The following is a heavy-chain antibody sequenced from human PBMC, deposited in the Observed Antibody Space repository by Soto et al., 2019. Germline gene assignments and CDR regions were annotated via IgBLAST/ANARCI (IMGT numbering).Heavy chain of an antibody. J-gene: IGHJ5*02. D-gene: IGHD2-2*01. CDR1: GGSISSGGYS. Sequence: PSETLSLTCAVSGGSISSGGYSWSWIRQPPGKGLEWIGCIYHSGSTYYNPSLKSRVTISVDTSKNQFSLKLSSVTAADTAVYYCARQLGYCSSTSCLNNWFDPWGQGTLVTVSS. V-gene: IGHV4-30-2*03. CDR2: IYHSGST. CDR3: ARQLGYCSSTSCLNNWFDP.